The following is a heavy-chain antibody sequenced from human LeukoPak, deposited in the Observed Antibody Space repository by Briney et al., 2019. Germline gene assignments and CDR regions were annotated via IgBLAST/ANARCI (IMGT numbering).Heavy chain of an antibody. CDR2: INHSGST. CDR3: ARGHTPQG. J-gene: IGHJ4*02. Sequence: SETLSLTCAVYGGSFSGYYWSWIRQPPGKGLEWIGEINHSGSTNYNPSLKSRVTISVDTSKNQFSLKLSSVTAADTAVYYCARGHTPQGWGQGTLVTVSS. CDR1: GGSFSGYY. V-gene: IGHV4-34*01.